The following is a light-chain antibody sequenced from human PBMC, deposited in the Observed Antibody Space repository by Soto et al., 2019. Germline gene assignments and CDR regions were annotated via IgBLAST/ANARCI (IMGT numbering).Light chain of an antibody. J-gene: IGKJ4*01. CDR3: QQRSNWPLT. V-gene: IGKV3-15*01. CDR2: AAS. Sequence: EIVMTQSPGTLSVTPGERATLSCLASQTIDTNLAWYQQKPGQAPRLLIFAASTRATGIPARFSGSGSGTEFSLTITSLQSEDFALYYCQQRSNWPLTFGGGTKVDI. CDR1: QTIDTN.